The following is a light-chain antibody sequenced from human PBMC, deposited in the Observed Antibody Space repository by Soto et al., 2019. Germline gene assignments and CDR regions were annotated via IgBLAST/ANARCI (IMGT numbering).Light chain of an antibody. CDR2: EVT. CDR1: SSDFGGFNH. V-gene: IGLV2-14*01. Sequence: QSALTQPASVSGSPGQSITISCTGTSSDFGGFNHVSWYQHHPGKAPKLIIYEVTYRPSGVSNRFSGYKSGYTASLTISGLQAEDEADYYCNSQTSSGIRVFGTGTKLTVL. J-gene: IGLJ1*01. CDR3: NSQTSSGIRV.